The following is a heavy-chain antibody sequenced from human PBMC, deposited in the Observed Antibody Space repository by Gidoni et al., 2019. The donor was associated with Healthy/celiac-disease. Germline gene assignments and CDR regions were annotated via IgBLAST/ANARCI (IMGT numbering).Heavy chain of an antibody. D-gene: IGHD4-17*01. Sequence: EVQLVESGGGLVQPGGSLRLSCSASGFTFSSYAMHWVRQAPGKGLEYGSAISSNGGSTYYADSVKGRFTISRDNSKNTLYLQMSSLRAEDTAVYYCVKDGNDYGDYNWFDPWGQGTLVTVSS. V-gene: IGHV3-64D*06. CDR3: VKDGNDYGDYNWFDP. J-gene: IGHJ5*02. CDR1: GFTFSSYA. CDR2: ISSNGGST.